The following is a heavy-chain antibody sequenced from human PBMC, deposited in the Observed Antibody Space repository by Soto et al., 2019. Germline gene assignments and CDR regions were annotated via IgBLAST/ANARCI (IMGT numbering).Heavy chain of an antibody. V-gene: IGHV4-34*01. D-gene: IGHD3-9*01. CDR2: INHSGST. J-gene: IGHJ3*02. CDR3: ARGPPLRYFDWLPLWAFDI. CDR1: GGSFSGYY. Sequence: SETLSLTCAVYGGSFSGYYWSWIRQPPGKGLEWIGEINHSGSTNYNPSLKSRVTISVGMSKNQFSLKLSSVTAADTAVYYCARGPPLRYFDWLPLWAFDIWGQGTMVTVSS.